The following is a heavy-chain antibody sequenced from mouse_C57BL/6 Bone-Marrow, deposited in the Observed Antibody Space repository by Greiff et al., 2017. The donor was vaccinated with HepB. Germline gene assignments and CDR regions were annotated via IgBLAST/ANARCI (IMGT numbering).Heavy chain of an antibody. CDR3: ARRGYDYDLDY. CDR1: GYTFTSYG. D-gene: IGHD2-4*01. V-gene: IGHV1-81*01. CDR2: IYPRSGNT. J-gene: IGHJ2*01. Sequence: QVQLQQSGAELARPGASVKLSCKASGYTFTSYGISWVKQRTGQGLEWIGEIYPRSGNTYYNEKFKGKATLNADKSSSTAYMELRSLTSEDSAVYFCARRGYDYDLDYWGQGTTLTVSS.